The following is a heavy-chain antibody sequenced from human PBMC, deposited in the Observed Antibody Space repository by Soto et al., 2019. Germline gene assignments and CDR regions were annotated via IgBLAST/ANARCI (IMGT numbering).Heavy chain of an antibody. J-gene: IGHJ5*02. D-gene: IGHD5-12*01. CDR2: IIPIFGTA. CDR3: ARYSGYGNNWFDP. Sequence: QVQLVQSGAEVKKPGSSVNVSCKASGGTFRSYGISWVRQAPGQGVEWMGGIIPIFGTANYAQKFQGRVTITADESTSTAYMELSSLRSEDTAVYYCARYSGYGNNWFDPWGQGTLVTVSS. V-gene: IGHV1-69*01. CDR1: GGTFRSYG.